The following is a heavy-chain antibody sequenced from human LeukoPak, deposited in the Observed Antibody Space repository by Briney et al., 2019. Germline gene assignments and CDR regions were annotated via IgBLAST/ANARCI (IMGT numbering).Heavy chain of an antibody. V-gene: IGHV4-39*01. CDR1: GGSISRSSYY. Sequence: PSETLSLTCTVSGGSISRSSYYWGWIRQPPGKVLEWIGRISYSGNTYYNPSLKSRVTISVDTSKNQFSLKLSSVTAADTAIYYCARRDGYNGGFDYWGQGTLVTVSS. CDR3: ARRDGYNGGFDY. D-gene: IGHD5-24*01. CDR2: ISYSGNT. J-gene: IGHJ4*02.